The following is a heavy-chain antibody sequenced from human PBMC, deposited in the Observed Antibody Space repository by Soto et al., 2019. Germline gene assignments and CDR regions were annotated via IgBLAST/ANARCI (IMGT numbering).Heavy chain of an antibody. CDR3: TDMRGSGLYGMDG. CDR2: IYSNDDK. CDR1: GISISTSGVG. J-gene: IGHJ6*02. Sequence: QITLKEYGPTLVKPTQTLTLTCTFSGISISTSGVGVGWVNQPKGTALDWLALIYSNDDKRFSTSLNSRLTITKDTSKNQVVLTMTNMDAVDTATYYCTDMRGSGLYGMDGWGQGTTVAVSS. D-gene: IGHD3-10*01. V-gene: IGHV2-5*01.